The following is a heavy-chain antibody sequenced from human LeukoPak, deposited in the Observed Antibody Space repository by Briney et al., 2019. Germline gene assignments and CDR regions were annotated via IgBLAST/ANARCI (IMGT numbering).Heavy chain of an antibody. CDR3: AKVMTRFGELSYYYYYYMDV. CDR2: ISGSGGST. J-gene: IGHJ6*03. Sequence: GGSLRLSCAASGFTFSSYGMSWVRQAPGKGLEWVSAISGSGGSTYYADSVKGRFTISRDNSKNTLYLQMNSLRAEDTAVYYCAKVMTRFGELSYYYYYYMDVWGKGTTVTVSS. V-gene: IGHV3-23*01. D-gene: IGHD3-10*01. CDR1: GFTFSSYG.